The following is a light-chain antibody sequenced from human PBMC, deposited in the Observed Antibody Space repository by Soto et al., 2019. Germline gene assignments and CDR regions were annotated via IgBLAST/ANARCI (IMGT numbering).Light chain of an antibody. Sequence: QSVLTQPASVSGSPGQSITISCTGTSSDFGGYNYVSWYQQHPGKAPKLMIYDVSNRPSGVSNRFYGSKSGNTASLTISGLQAEDEADYYCSSYTSSSTPYVFGTGTKVTVL. CDR3: SSYTSSSTPYV. CDR1: SSDFGGYNY. V-gene: IGLV2-14*01. CDR2: DVS. J-gene: IGLJ1*01.